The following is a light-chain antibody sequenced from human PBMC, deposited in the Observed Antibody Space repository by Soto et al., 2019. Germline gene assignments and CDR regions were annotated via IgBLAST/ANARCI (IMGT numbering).Light chain of an antibody. V-gene: IGKV1-13*02. CDR3: QQFNSFPLT. CDR2: DAS. Sequence: AIQLTQSPSSLSASIGDRVTITCRASQGISSALAWYQQKPGKAPKLLIYDASSLESGVPSRFGGSGSGTDFTLTISSLQPEDFATYFCQQFNSFPLTFGGGTKVEIK. CDR1: QGISSA. J-gene: IGKJ4*01.